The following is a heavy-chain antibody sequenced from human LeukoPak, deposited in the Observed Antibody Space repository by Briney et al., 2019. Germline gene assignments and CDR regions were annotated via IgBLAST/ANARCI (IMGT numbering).Heavy chain of an antibody. CDR1: GFTFSSYW. V-gene: IGHV3-7*04. CDR3: ARGPADKYDRGSRGDY. D-gene: IGHD1-26*01. J-gene: IGHJ4*02. CDR2: IYQDGRKK. Sequence: AGSLRLSCATSGFTFSSYWMSWVRQAPGKGLEWVAYIYQDGRKKSYVDSVKGRFTIYRDNAKNSLYRQMNSLRAEDTAVYYCARGPADKYDRGSRGDYWGQGTLVTVSS.